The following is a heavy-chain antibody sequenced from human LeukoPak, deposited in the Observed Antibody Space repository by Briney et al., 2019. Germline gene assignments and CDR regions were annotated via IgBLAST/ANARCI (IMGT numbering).Heavy chain of an antibody. J-gene: IGHJ5*02. D-gene: IGHD3-3*01. CDR1: GYSISSGYY. V-gene: IGHV4-38-2*02. CDR3: ARAQTSTRITIFGVPNWFDP. Sequence: SETLSLTCTVSGYSISSGYYWGWIRQPPGKGLEWIGSIYHSGSTYYNPSLKSRVTISVDTSKNQFSLKLSSVTAADTAVYYCARAQTSTRITIFGVPNWFDPWGQGTLVTVPS. CDR2: IYHSGST.